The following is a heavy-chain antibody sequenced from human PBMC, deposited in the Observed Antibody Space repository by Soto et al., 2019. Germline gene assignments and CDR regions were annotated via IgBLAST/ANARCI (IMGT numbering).Heavy chain of an antibody. CDR2: INAGNDYR. Sequence: VKVSCKASGYTFMSYAMHWVRQVSGQRLEWMGWINAGNDYRNYAQKFQGRVTITRDTSATTVYMDLTTLTSEDTAVYYCARSQYGSLDLWGQGTLVTVSS. V-gene: IGHV1-3*01. CDR1: GYTFMSYA. D-gene: IGHD4-4*01. J-gene: IGHJ5*02. CDR3: ARSQYGSLDL.